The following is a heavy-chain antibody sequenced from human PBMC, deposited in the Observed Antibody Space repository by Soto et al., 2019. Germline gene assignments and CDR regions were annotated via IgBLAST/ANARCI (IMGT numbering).Heavy chain of an antibody. Sequence: SETLSLTCTASGGSISIYYWRWMRQPAGKGLEWIGRIYTSGSTNYNPSLKSRVTMSVDTSKNQFSLKLSSVTAADTAVYYCARDGAYCGGDCYPNWFDPWGQGTLVTVSS. CDR3: ARDGAYCGGDCYPNWFDP. J-gene: IGHJ5*02. D-gene: IGHD2-21*02. CDR2: IYTSGST. V-gene: IGHV4-4*07. CDR1: GGSISIYY.